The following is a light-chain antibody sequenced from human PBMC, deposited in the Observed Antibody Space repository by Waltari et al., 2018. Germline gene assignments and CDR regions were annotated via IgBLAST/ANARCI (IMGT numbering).Light chain of an antibody. Sequence: DIQMTQSPSSLSASVGDRVTLTCRASQGISDSLAWYQQKPGKAPKLLLYAASRLESGVPSRFSGSGSGTDYTLTISSLQAEDFATYYCQQYYTTPMTFGPGTKVDIK. V-gene: IGKV1-NL1*01. CDR3: QQYYTTPMT. J-gene: IGKJ3*01. CDR1: QGISDS. CDR2: AAS.